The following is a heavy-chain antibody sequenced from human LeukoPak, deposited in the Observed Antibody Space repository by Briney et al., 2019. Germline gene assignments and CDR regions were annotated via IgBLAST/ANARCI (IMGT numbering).Heavy chain of an antibody. CDR1: GFTFSTYT. J-gene: IGHJ4*02. CDR3: AKGRCSGVGCDSFHS. D-gene: IGHD2-15*01. V-gene: IGHV3-23*01. Sequence: GGSLRLSCAASGFTFSTYTMNWVRQAPGKGLECISTISDDSSFTYYADSVKGRSAISRDDSKNTLYLQMNNLKVEDTAVYYCAKGRCSGVGCDSFHSWGQGALVTVSS. CDR2: ISDDSSFT.